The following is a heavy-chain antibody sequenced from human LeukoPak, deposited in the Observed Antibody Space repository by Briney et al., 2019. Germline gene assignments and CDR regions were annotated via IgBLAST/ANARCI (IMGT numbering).Heavy chain of an antibody. Sequence: PGGSLRLSCAASGFTFGSYEMHWVRQAPGKGLEWVSYISSSGSTIYYADSVKGRFTISRDNAKNSLYLQMNSLTAADTAVYYCARGPGIARWFDPWGQGTLVTVSS. V-gene: IGHV3-48*03. J-gene: IGHJ5*02. CDR1: GFTFGSYE. D-gene: IGHD6-13*01. CDR2: ISSSGSTI. CDR3: ARGPGIARWFDP.